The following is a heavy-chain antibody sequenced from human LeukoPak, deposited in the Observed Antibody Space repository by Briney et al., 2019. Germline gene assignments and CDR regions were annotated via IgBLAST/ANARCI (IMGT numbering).Heavy chain of an antibody. J-gene: IGHJ4*02. D-gene: IGHD1-26*01. CDR3: AKDRPPSGGSYSHYFDY. CDR2: ISGSGGST. V-gene: IGHV3-23*01. Sequence: GGSLRLSCAASGFTFSSYAMSWVRQAPGKGLEWVSAISGSGGSTYYADSVKGRFTISRDNSKNTLYLQMNSLRAEDTAVYYCAKDRPPSGGSYSHYFDYWGQGTLVTVSS. CDR1: GFTFSSYA.